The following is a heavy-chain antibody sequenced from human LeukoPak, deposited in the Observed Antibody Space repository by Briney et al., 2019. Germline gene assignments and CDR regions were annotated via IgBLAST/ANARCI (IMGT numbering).Heavy chain of an antibody. V-gene: IGHV3-66*01. D-gene: IGHD6-13*01. CDR3: AGGSSDWYPNWLDP. Sequence: PGGSLRLSCAASGFTVSSNYMSWVRQAPGRGLEWVAVIYSGGRTNYADSVKGRFTISRDNSKNTLYLQMNSLRVEDTAVYYCAGGSSDWYPNWLDPWGQGTLVTVSS. J-gene: IGHJ5*02. CDR2: IYSGGRT. CDR1: GFTVSSNY.